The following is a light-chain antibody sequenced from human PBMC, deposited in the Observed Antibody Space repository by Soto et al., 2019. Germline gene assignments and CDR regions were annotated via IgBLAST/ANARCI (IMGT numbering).Light chain of an antibody. CDR1: QSLLHSNGYNY. Sequence: DIVMTQSPLSLPVTPGEPASISCRSSQSLLHSNGYNYLDWYLQKPGQSPQLLIYLGSNRASGVPDRFSGSESGTDFTLKISRVEAEDVGVYYCMQALQTMWTFGQGTKVDIK. CDR2: LGS. CDR3: MQALQTMWT. V-gene: IGKV2-28*01. J-gene: IGKJ1*01.